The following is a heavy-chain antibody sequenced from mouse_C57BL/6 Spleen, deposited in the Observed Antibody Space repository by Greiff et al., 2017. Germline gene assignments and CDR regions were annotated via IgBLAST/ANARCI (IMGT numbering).Heavy chain of an antibody. J-gene: IGHJ2*01. D-gene: IGHD4-1*01. V-gene: IGHV1-26*01. Sequence: VQLQQSGPELVKPGASVKISCKASGYTFTDYYMNWVKQSHGKSLEWIGDINPNNGGTSYNQKFKGKATLTVDTSSSTAYMELRSLTSEDSAVYYCARYWEGFDYWGQGTTLTVSS. CDR2: INPNNGGT. CDR1: GYTFTDYY. CDR3: ARYWEGFDY.